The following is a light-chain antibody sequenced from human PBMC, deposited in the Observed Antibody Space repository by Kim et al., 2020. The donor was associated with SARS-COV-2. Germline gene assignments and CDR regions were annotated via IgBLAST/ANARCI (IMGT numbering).Light chain of an antibody. CDR1: NIGSKS. CDR3: QVWDRSSDHVV. J-gene: IGLJ2*01. CDR2: YDS. Sequence: YELTQPPSVSVAPGKTARITCEGNNIGSKSVHWYQQKPGQAPVLVIYYDSDRPSGIPERFSGSNSGNTATLTISRVEAGDEADYYCQVWDRSSDHVVFGG. V-gene: IGLV3-21*04.